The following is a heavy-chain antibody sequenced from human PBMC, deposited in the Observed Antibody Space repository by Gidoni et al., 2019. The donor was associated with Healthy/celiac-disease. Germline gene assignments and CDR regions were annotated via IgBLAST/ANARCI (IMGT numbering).Heavy chain of an antibody. J-gene: IGHJ6*02. CDR3: AKDLGKYYYDSSGYYPLYDYYYYGMDV. Sequence: QVQLVESGGGVVQPGRSLRLSCAASGFPFRSYGMHWVRQSLGKGLECVAVISYDGSNKYYADSVKGRFTISRDNSKNTLYLQMNSLRAEDTAVYYCAKDLGKYYYDSSGYYPLYDYYYYGMDVWGQGTTVTVSS. CDR2: ISYDGSNK. CDR1: GFPFRSYG. V-gene: IGHV3-30*18. D-gene: IGHD3-22*01.